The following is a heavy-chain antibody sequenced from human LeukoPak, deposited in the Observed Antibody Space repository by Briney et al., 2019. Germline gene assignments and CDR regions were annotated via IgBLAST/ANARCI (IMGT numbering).Heavy chain of an antibody. D-gene: IGHD1-14*01. CDR2: IIPIFGTA. J-gene: IGHJ6*03. CDR1: GGTFSSYA. Sequence: SVKVSRKASGGTFSSYAISWVRQAPGQGLEWMGGIIPIFGTANYAQKFQGRVTITADESTSTAYMELSSLRSEDTAVYYCARGTGHYYYYYMDVWGKGTTVTVSS. V-gene: IGHV1-69*13. CDR3: ARGTGHYYYYYMDV.